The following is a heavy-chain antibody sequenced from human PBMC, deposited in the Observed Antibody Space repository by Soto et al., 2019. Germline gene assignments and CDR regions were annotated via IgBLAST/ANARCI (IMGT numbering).Heavy chain of an antibody. CDR1: GGSVSSGSYY. D-gene: IGHD3-22*01. V-gene: IGHV4-61*01. CDR2: IYYSGST. J-gene: IGHJ1*01. CDR3: ARYYYDSSGARGFQH. Sequence: SETLSLTCTVSGGSVSSGSYYWIWIRHPPGKGLEWIGYIYYSGSTNYNPSLKSRVTISVDTSKNQFSLKLSSVTAADTAVYYCARYYYDSSGARGFQHWGQGTLVTVSS.